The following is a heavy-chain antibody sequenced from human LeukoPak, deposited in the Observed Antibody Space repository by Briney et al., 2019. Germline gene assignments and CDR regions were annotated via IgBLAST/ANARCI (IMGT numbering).Heavy chain of an antibody. J-gene: IGHJ3*02. CDR1: RFTFDDYA. Sequence: PGGSLRLSFSAPRFTFDDYAMHWVRQAPGKGLEWVSGISWYSGSIGYADSVKGRFTISRDNAKNSLYLQMNSLRAEDMALYYCAKDLVVGISGGAFDIWGQGTMVTVSS. V-gene: IGHV3-9*03. CDR3: AKDLVVGISGGAFDI. D-gene: IGHD3-22*01. CDR2: ISWYSGSI.